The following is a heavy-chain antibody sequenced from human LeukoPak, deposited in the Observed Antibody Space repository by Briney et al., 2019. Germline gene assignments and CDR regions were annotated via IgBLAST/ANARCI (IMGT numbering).Heavy chain of an antibody. CDR1: GGSFSGYY. J-gene: IGHJ4*02. CDR3: ARDPLFGHKGGYFDY. Sequence: SETLSLTCAVYGGSFSGYYWSWIRQPPGKGLEWIGEINHSGSTNYNPSLKSRVTISVDTSKNQFSLKLSSVTAADTAVYYCARDPLFGHKGGYFDYWGQGTLVTVSS. V-gene: IGHV4-34*01. D-gene: IGHD3-10*01. CDR2: INHSGST.